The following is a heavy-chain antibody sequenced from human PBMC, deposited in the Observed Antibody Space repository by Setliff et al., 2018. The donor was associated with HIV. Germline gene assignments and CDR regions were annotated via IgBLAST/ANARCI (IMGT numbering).Heavy chain of an antibody. CDR1: GGSFSDHY. CDR2: INQSGIS. D-gene: IGHD1-26*01. J-gene: IGHJ3*02. CDR3: ARSSGSYWMNAFDI. V-gene: IGHV4-34*01. Sequence: PSETLSLTCAVYGGSFSDHYWTWIRQPPGKGLEWIGEINQSGISNLNPSLKSRVTMPIDTPKNQISLNLDSVTAADTAVYYCARSSGSYWMNAFDIWGHGTMVTVS.